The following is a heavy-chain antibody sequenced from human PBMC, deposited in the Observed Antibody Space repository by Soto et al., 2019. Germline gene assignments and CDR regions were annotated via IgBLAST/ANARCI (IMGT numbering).Heavy chain of an antibody. CDR3: ARGEYGYGSHRAFDY. CDR2: ISAFNANT. Sequence: QVQLVQSGAEVKKPGASVRVSCKASGYSFTGYGFSWVRQAPGQGLEWMGWISAFNANTKYAQKFQDRVTMTTDTSTTTASMELRSLRPDDTAVYYCARGEYGYGSHRAFDYWGQGTLVTVSS. J-gene: IGHJ4*02. V-gene: IGHV1-18*01. D-gene: IGHD5-18*01. CDR1: GYSFTGYG.